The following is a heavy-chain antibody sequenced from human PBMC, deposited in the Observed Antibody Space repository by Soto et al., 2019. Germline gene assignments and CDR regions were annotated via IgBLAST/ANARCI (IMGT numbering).Heavy chain of an antibody. Sequence: GGSLRLSCAASGFTFSNAWMSWVRQAPGKGLEWVGRIKSKTDGGTTDYAAPVKGRVTISRDDSKNTLYLQMNSLKTEDAAVYYCTTEAYSSGWYYFDYWGQGTLVTVSS. D-gene: IGHD6-19*01. CDR1: GFTFSNAW. CDR2: IKSKTDGGTT. V-gene: IGHV3-15*01. CDR3: TTEAYSSGWYYFDY. J-gene: IGHJ4*02.